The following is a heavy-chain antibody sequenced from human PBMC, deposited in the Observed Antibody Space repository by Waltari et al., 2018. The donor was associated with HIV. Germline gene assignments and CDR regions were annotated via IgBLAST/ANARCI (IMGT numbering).Heavy chain of an antibody. Sequence: QLQLQESGPGLVKPSETLSLTCTVSGGSISSSSYYWGWIRQPPGKGLVWIGSIYYRVGTYYHPALKSRVTISVDTSKNQFSRKLSSVTAADTAVYYCARAVQGYCSGGSCENYFDYWGQGTLVTVSS. CDR2: IYYRVGT. D-gene: IGHD2-15*01. CDR1: GGSISSSSYY. CDR3: ARAVQGYCSGGSCENYFDY. J-gene: IGHJ4*02. V-gene: IGHV4-39*01.